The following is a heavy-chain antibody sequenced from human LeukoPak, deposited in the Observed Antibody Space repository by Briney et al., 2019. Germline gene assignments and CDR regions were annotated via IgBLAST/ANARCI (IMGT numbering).Heavy chain of an antibody. CDR1: GFTFSSDA. D-gene: IGHD3-10*01. J-gene: IGHJ4*02. V-gene: IGHV3-64*01. Sequence: GGSLRLSCAASGFTFSSDAMHWVRQAPGKGLEYVSAISSNGGTTHYGNSVKGRFTISRDNSKNTLYLQMNSLRAEDTAVYYCARDRGDWGQGTLVTVSS. CDR2: ISSNGGTT. CDR3: ARDRGD.